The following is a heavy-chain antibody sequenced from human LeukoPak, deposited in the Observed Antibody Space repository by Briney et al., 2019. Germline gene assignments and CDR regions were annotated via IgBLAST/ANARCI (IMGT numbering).Heavy chain of an antibody. CDR2: IYYSGST. D-gene: IGHD3-10*01. CDR3: ARHVGFGAYYYYMDV. V-gene: IGHV4-59*01. Sequence: SSETLSLTCTVSGGSISSYYWSWIRQPPGKGLEWIGYIYYSGSTNYNPSLKSRVTISVDTSKNQFSLKLSSVTAADTAVYYCARHVGFGAYYYYMDVWGKGTTVTISS. J-gene: IGHJ6*03. CDR1: GGSISSYY.